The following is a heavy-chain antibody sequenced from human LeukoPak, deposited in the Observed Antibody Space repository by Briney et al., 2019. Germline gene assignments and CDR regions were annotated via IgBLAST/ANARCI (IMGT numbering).Heavy chain of an antibody. V-gene: IGHV3-66*01. Sequence: GGSLRLSCAASGSTVSSNYMSWVRQAPGKGLEWVSVIYSGGSTYYADSVKGRFTISRDNSKNTLYLQMNSLRAEDTAVYYCARDPSFRRDLRYWGQGTLVTVSS. CDR3: ARDPSFRRDLRY. J-gene: IGHJ4*02. CDR2: IYSGGST. CDR1: GSTVSSNY. D-gene: IGHD3-3*01.